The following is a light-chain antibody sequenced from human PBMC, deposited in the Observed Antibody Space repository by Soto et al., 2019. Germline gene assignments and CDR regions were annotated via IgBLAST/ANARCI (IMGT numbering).Light chain of an antibody. CDR3: RSYAGSNNLGV. Sequence: QSALTQPPSASGSRGQSVTISCTGTSSDVGGYNYVSWYQQHPGKAPKLMIYEVSKRPSWVPDRSSGSKSGNTASLTVSGLQPEDEADYYCRSYAGSNNLGVFGGGTKLTVL. J-gene: IGLJ3*02. V-gene: IGLV2-8*01. CDR2: EVS. CDR1: SSDVGGYNY.